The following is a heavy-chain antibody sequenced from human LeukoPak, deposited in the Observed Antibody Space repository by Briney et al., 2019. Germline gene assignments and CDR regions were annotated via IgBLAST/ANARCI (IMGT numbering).Heavy chain of an antibody. CDR2: ISWNSGSI. Sequence: PGRSLRLSCAASGFTFSSYGMHWVRQAPGKGLEWVAGISWNSGSIGYADSVKGRFTISRDNAKNSLYLQMNSLRAEDMALYYCARLGAYSSSWTGPFDYWGQGTLVTVSS. CDR3: ARLGAYSSSWTGPFDY. J-gene: IGHJ4*02. V-gene: IGHV3-9*03. CDR1: GFTFSSYG. D-gene: IGHD6-13*01.